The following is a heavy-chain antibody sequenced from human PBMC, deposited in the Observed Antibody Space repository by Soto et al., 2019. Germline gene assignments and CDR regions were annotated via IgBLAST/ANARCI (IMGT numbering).Heavy chain of an antibody. D-gene: IGHD4-17*01. J-gene: IGHJ4*02. Sequence: ASVKVSCKTSGYTFYSYDITWVRQAPGQGLEWMGTTSVYNGDSNVAQNLQGRVTMTIDKSTATAYMDLKNLTSDDTAVYYCARARATVTTERALGYWGQGTLVTSPQ. CDR2: TSVYNGDS. CDR1: GYTFYSYD. V-gene: IGHV1-18*01. CDR3: ARARATVTTERALGY.